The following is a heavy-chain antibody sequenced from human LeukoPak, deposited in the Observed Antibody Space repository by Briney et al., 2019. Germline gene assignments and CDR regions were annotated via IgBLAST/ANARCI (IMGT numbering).Heavy chain of an antibody. V-gene: IGHV3-30*18. J-gene: IGHJ6*02. CDR1: GFTFSSYG. CDR2: ISYLGDDQ. CDR3: AKNRSSGPPYYYGMDV. Sequence: GGSLRLSCAASGFTFSSYGIHCVRQAPGKGLEWVAVISYLGDDQFYAESVKGRFTISRDNSKKTVFLQMNSLRGEDTAVYYSAKNRSSGPPYYYGMDVWGQGTTVIVSS. D-gene: IGHD6-25*01.